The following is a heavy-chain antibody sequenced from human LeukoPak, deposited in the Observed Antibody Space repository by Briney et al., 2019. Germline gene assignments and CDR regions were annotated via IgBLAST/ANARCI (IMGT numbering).Heavy chain of an antibody. J-gene: IGHJ6*03. CDR2: IIPIFGTA. D-gene: IGHD1-1*01. CDR1: GGTFSSYA. CDR3: ARDLSTTGLVPHYYYYTDV. V-gene: IGHV1-69*13. Sequence: ASVKVSCKASGGTFSSYAISWVRQAPGQGLEWMGGIIPIFGTANYAQRFQGRVTITADESTSTAYMELSSLRPEDTAVYYCARDLSTTGLVPHYYYYTDVWGKGTTVTVSS.